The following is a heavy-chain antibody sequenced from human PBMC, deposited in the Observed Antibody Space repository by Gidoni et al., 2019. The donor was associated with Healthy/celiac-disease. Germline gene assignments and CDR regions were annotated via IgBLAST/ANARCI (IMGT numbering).Heavy chain of an antibody. CDR1: SYG. Sequence: SYGMHWVRQAPGKGLEWVAVISYDGSNKYYADSVKGRFTISRDNSKNTLYLQMNSLRAEDTAVYYCAKDVVVVAATPSEYGMDVWGQGTTVTVSS. CDR2: ISYDGSNK. J-gene: IGHJ6*02. CDR3: AKDVVVVAATPSEYGMDV. V-gene: IGHV3-30*18. D-gene: IGHD2-15*01.